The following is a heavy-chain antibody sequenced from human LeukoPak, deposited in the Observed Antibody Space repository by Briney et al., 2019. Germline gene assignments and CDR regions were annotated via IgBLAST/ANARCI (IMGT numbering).Heavy chain of an antibody. D-gene: IGHD4-11*01. V-gene: IGHV1-69*13. CDR3: ASFSKSYYYGMDV. Sequence: SVKVSCKASGYTFTSYDISWVRQAPGQGLEWMGGIIPIFGTANYAQKFQGRVTITADESTSTAYMELSSLRSEDTAVYYCASFSKSYYYGMDVWGQGTTVTVSS. J-gene: IGHJ6*02. CDR1: GYTFTSYD. CDR2: IIPIFGTA.